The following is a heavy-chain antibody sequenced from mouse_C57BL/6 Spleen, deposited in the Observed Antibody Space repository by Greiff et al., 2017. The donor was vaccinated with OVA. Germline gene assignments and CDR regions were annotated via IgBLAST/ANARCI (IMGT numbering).Heavy chain of an antibody. CDR3: ATYGNLFDY. CDR2: ISYDGSN. V-gene: IGHV3-6*01. D-gene: IGHD2-1*01. CDR1: GYSITSGYY. Sequence: EVQVVESGPGLVKPSQSLSLTCSVTGYSITSGYYWNWIRQFPGNKLEWMGYISYDGSNNYNPSLKNRISITRDTSKNQFFLKLNSVTTEDTATYYCATYGNLFDYWGQGTTLTVSS. J-gene: IGHJ2*01.